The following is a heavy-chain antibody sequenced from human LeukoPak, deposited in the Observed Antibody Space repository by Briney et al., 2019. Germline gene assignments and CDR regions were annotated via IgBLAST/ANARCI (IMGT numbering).Heavy chain of an antibody. Sequence: GRSLRLSCAASGFTFDDYAMHWVRQAPGKGLEWVSGISWNSGSIGYADSVKGRFTISRDNAKNSLYLRMNSLRAEDTALYYCAKDPGGYYGSGSYYSYFDYWGQGTLVTVSS. CDR2: ISWNSGSI. D-gene: IGHD3-10*01. V-gene: IGHV3-9*01. CDR3: AKDPGGYYGSGSYYSYFDY. CDR1: GFTFDDYA. J-gene: IGHJ4*02.